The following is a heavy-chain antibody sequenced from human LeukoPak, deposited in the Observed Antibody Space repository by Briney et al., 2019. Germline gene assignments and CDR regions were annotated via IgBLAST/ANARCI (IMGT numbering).Heavy chain of an antibody. D-gene: IGHD5-18*01. CDR2: IYYSGNT. V-gene: IGHV4-59*08. CDR1: GGSISSYY. J-gene: IGHJ4*02. Sequence: PSETLSLTCTVSGGSISSYYRSWIRQPPGKGLEWIAYIYYSGNTNYNPSLKSRVTISLDTSKSQFSLKLSSVTAADTAVYYCARRLNTAMVKAHFDYWGQGTLVTVSS. CDR3: ARRLNTAMVKAHFDY.